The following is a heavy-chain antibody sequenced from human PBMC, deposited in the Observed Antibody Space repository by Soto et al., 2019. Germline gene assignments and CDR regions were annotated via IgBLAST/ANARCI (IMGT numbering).Heavy chain of an antibody. D-gene: IGHD3-10*01. Sequence: PGGSLRLSCAASGFTFSTYSMNWVRQAPGKGLEWVSSISSSSSYIYYADSVKGRFTISRDNAKNSLYLQMNSLRAEDTAVYYCAKERSWVWFGELNWGQGTLVTVSS. V-gene: IGHV3-21*01. CDR1: GFTFSTYS. J-gene: IGHJ4*02. CDR2: ISSSSSYI. CDR3: AKERSWVWFGELN.